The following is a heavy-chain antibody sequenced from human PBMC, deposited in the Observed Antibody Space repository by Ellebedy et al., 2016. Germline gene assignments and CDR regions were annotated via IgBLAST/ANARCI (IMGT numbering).Heavy chain of an antibody. D-gene: IGHD4-17*01. CDR1: GGSITGGTYY. J-gene: IGHJ5*02. CDR3: ARGDHDYGEYGWFDP. V-gene: IGHV4-31*03. Sequence: SETLSLXXTVSGGSITGGTYYWTWIRQHPGRGLEWIGCIYYSGSTSYNPSLKSRITISLDKSKKQFSLRLTSVTAADTASYYCARGDHDYGEYGWFDPWGQGTLVTVPS. CDR2: IYYSGST.